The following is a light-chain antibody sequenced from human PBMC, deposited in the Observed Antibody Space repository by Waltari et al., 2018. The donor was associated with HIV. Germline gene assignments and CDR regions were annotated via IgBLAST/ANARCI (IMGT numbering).Light chain of an antibody. CDR2: DAS. CDR3: QQSHVSLLWT. CDR1: QSINNY. Sequence: DIQMTQSPSSLSASIGDRVTITCRASQSINNYLNWYQQKSGKAPKLLIYDASSLQSGVPSRFSGSGSGTDFTLTIDSLQPEDFATYYCQQSHVSLLWTFGQGTKVEVK. J-gene: IGKJ1*01. V-gene: IGKV1-39*01.